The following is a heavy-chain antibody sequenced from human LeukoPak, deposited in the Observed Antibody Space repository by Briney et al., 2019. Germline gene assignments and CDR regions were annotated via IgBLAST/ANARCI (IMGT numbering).Heavy chain of an antibody. CDR2: IYYSGTT. V-gene: IGHV4-39*07. D-gene: IGHD1-26*01. Sequence: SETLSLTCTVSGGSISSTSNYWGWIRQPPGKGLEWIGSIYYSGTTYYNPSLKSRVSISVDTSKNQFSLKLSSVTAADTAVYFCARERTSGREFDYWGQGTLVTVSS. CDR1: GGSISSTSNY. CDR3: ARERTSGREFDY. J-gene: IGHJ4*02.